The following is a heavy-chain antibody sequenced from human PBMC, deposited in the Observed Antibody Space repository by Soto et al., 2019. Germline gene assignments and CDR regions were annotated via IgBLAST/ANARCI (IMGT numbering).Heavy chain of an antibody. J-gene: IGHJ6*02. Sequence: ASVKVSCKASGYTFTSCGISWVRQAPGQGLEWMGWISAYNGNTNYAQKLQGRVTMTTDTSTSTAYMELRSLRSDDTAVYYCARVPLGGXVWGSYRYYYYYYGMDVWGQGTTVTVSS. V-gene: IGHV1-18*01. CDR3: ARVPLGGXVWGSYRYYYYYYGMDV. D-gene: IGHD3-16*02. CDR2: ISAYNGNT. CDR1: GYTFTSCG.